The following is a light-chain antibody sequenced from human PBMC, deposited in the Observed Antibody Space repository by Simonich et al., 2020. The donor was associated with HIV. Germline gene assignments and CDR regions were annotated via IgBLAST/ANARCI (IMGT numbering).Light chain of an antibody. CDR1: SGSIASNY. J-gene: IGLJ3*02. V-gene: IGLV6-57*03. Sequence: NFMLTQPHSVSESPGKTVTISCTRSSGSIASNYVQWYQQRPGSAPPTVIYEDNQRPSGVPVRFSGSIDSSSNSASLTISGLKTEDEADYYCQSYDSSNQVFGGGTKLTVL. CDR3: QSYDSSNQV. CDR2: EDN.